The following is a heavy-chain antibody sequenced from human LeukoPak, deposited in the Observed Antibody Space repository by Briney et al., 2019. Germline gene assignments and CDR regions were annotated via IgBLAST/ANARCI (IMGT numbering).Heavy chain of an antibody. CDR2: IYYSGST. CDR3: ARLGSGYSSGWYYFDY. Sequence: PSQTLSLTCTVSGGSISSGGYYWSWIRQHPGKGLEWIGYIYYSGSTYYNPSLKSRVTISVDTSKNQFSLKLSSVTAADTAVYYCARLGSGYSSGWYYFDYWGQGTLVTVSS. J-gene: IGHJ4*02. V-gene: IGHV4-31*03. CDR1: GGSISSGGYY. D-gene: IGHD6-19*01.